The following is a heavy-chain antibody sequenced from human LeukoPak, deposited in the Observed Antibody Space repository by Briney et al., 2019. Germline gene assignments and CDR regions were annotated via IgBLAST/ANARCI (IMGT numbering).Heavy chain of an antibody. J-gene: IGHJ2*01. D-gene: IGHD5-24*01. CDR2: IHSSGST. CDR3: ARGSEWRWLDFDL. CDR1: GGSISNYY. V-gene: IGHV4-59*01. Sequence: SETLSLTCTVSGGSISNYYWSWIRQPPGKGLEWIGYIHSSGSTNYNPSLKSRVTISVDTSKNQFSLKLSSVTAADTAVYYCARGSEWRWLDFDLWGRGTLVTVSS.